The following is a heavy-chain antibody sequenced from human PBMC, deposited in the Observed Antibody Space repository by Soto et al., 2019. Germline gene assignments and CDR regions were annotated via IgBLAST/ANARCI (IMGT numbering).Heavy chain of an antibody. CDR3: ARDFTVRPHGGPDY. V-gene: IGHV1-18*01. CDR2: ISAYNGNT. D-gene: IGHD4-4*01. Sequence: VASVKVSCKASGYTFTSYGISWVRQAPGQGLEWMGWISAYNGNTNYAQKLQGRVTMTTDTSTSTAYMELRSLRSDDTAVYYCARDFTVRPHGGPDYWGQGTLVTVSS. CDR1: GYTFTSYG. J-gene: IGHJ4*02.